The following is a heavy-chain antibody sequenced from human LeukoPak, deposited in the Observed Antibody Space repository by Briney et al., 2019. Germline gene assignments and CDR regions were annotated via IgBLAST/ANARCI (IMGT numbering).Heavy chain of an antibody. D-gene: IGHD3-10*01. J-gene: IGHJ5*02. CDR2: IYCSGST. V-gene: IGHV4-59*01. CDR1: GGSISSYY. CDR3: ARDMNMVRGVIGWFDP. Sequence: SETLSLTCTVSGGSISSYYWSWIRQPPGKGLEWIGYIYCSGSTNYNPSLKSRVTISVDTSKNQFSLKLSSVTAADTAVYYCARDMNMVRGVIGWFDPWGQGTLVTVSS.